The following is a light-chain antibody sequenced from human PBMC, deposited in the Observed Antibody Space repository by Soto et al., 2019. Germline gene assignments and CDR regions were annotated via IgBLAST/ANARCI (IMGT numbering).Light chain of an antibody. CDR3: CSYSRSSTYV. CDR1: ISDVGGYNY. CDR2: DVS. J-gene: IGLJ1*01. V-gene: IGLV2-14*03. Sequence: QSVLTQPASVSGSPGQSITISCTGTISDVGGYNYVSWYQHHPGKVPRLMIFDVSNRPSGVSNRFSGSKSGNTASLTISGLQAEDEADYYCCSYSRSSTYVFGTGTKLTVL.